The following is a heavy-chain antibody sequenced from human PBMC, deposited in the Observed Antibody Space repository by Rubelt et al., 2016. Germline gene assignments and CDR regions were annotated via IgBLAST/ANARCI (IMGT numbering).Heavy chain of an antibody. CDR3: ARDLYSSSWTRVYYYYMDV. D-gene: IGHD6-13*01. V-gene: IGHV1-2*02. J-gene: IGHJ6*03. CDR2: NTGDT. Sequence: NTGDTHYAQKFQGRVTMTRDTSITTAYMEVTSLRFDDTAVYYCARDLYSSSWTRVYYYYMDVWGKGTTVTVSS.